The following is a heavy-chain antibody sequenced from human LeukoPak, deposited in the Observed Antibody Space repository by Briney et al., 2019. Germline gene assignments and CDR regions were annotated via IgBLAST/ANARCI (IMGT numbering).Heavy chain of an antibody. D-gene: IGHD3-22*01. CDR3: ARATITYYYDSSGYYDAFDI. CDR2: IYYSGST. V-gene: IGHV4-30-4*01. J-gene: IGHJ3*02. CDR1: GVSISSGDYY. Sequence: SQTLSLTCTVSGVSISSGDYYWGWIRQPPGKGLEWIGYIYYSGSTYYNPSLKSRVTISVDTSKNQFSLKLSSVTAADTAVYYCARATITYYYDSSGYYDAFDIWGQGTMVTVSS.